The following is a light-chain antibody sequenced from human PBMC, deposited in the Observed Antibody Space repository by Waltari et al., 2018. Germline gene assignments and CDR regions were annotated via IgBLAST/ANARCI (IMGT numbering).Light chain of an antibody. CDR1: QSVSSY. CDR3: QQRSNWPLT. V-gene: IGKV3-11*01. Sequence: ELVLTQSPATLSLSPGERATLSCRASQSVSSYFAWYQQKPGQAPRLLIYDASNRATGIPARFSGSGSGTDFTLTISSLEPEDFAVYYCQQRSNWPLTFGPGTKVDIK. CDR2: DAS. J-gene: IGKJ3*01.